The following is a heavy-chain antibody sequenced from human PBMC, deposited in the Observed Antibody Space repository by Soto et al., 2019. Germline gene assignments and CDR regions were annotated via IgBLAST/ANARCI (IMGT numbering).Heavy chain of an antibody. Sequence: ASVKVSCKASGYTFTSYGISWVRQAPGQGLEWMGWISAYNGNTNYAQKLQGRVTMTTDTSTSTAYMELRSLRSDDTAVYYCARTNMIAYCSSNSCSTYSFDYWGQGTLVTVSS. CDR2: ISAYNGNT. D-gene: IGHD2-2*01. CDR3: ARTNMIAYCSSNSCSTYSFDY. CDR1: GYTFTSYG. V-gene: IGHV1-18*04. J-gene: IGHJ4*02.